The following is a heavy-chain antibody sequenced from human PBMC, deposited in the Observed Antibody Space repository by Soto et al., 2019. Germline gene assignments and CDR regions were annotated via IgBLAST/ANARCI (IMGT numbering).Heavy chain of an antibody. V-gene: IGHV4-59*01. D-gene: IGHD2-21*01. CDR3: VRDMQLWRLDS. Sequence: SETLSLTCAVSGTSFGTYYWSWIRQPPGKGLEWIGYIFYSGHLKYNPSLKSRLTISVDPPKNQISLRLTSVTAADTAVYYCVRDMQLWRLDSWGQGTLVTVSS. CDR2: IFYSGHL. CDR1: GTSFGTYY. J-gene: IGHJ4*02.